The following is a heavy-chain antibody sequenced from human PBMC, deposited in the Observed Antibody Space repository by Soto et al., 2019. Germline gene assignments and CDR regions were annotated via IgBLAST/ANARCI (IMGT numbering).Heavy chain of an antibody. CDR1: GFTFSSYA. CDR3: AKQYSSAWGYFDL. V-gene: IGHV3-23*01. D-gene: IGHD6-19*01. J-gene: IGHJ2*01. Sequence: GGSLRLSCAASGFTFSSYAMSWVRQAPGKGLEWVSSISASGGTTYYADSLKGRFTISRDNSKNTLYLQMNSLRAEDTAVYYCAKQYSSAWGYFDLWGRGTLVTVSS. CDR2: ISASGGTT.